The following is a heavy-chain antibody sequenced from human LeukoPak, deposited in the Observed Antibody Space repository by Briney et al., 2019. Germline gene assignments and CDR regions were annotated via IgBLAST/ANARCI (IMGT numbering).Heavy chain of an antibody. V-gene: IGHV3-7*01. CDR2: IKEDGSEK. J-gene: IGHJ4*02. Sequence: GGSLRLSCAASGFPFSSYWMSWVRQAPGKGLEWVANIKEDGSEKYYVDSVKGRFTIFRDNAENSLYLQVNSLRAEDTAVYYCARMTGAFDYWGQGTLVAVSS. CDR3: ARMTGAFDY. CDR1: GFPFSSYW. D-gene: IGHD3-10*01.